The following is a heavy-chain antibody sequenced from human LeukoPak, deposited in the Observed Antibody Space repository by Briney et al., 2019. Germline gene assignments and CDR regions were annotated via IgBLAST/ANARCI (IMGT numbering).Heavy chain of an antibody. V-gene: IGHV3-23*01. Sequence: GGSLRLSCAASGFTFSNYAMSWVRQAPGKGLEWVSLISGITTNTYYADSVKGRFTISRDNSKNTLDLQMDSLRAEDTAGYYCAKHLLVGGTRGAYAFDIWGRGTMVTVSS. CDR1: GFTFSNYA. J-gene: IGHJ3*02. CDR3: AKHLLVGGTRGAYAFDI. CDR2: ISGITTNT. D-gene: IGHD1-26*01.